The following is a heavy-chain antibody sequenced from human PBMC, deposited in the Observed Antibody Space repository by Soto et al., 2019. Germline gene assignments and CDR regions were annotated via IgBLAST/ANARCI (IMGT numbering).Heavy chain of an antibody. J-gene: IGHJ4*02. CDR1: GFAFNTFA. CDR2: ISGISRDT. V-gene: IGHV3-23*01. D-gene: IGHD1-1*01. CDR3: ATQDFRGTTGTT. Sequence: GGSLRLSCAASGFAFNTFAMGWVRQDPGKGLEWVSLISGISRDTYYADSVKGRFTISRDNSKNTLYLQMNSLRAEDTAVYYCATQDFRGTTGTTWGQGTLVTVS.